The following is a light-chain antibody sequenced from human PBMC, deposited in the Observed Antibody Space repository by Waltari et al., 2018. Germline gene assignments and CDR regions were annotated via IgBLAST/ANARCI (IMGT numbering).Light chain of an antibody. V-gene: IGKV3-15*01. Sequence: IAITPTLATLSLSQGERAPLSCRASQSVSGSVAWYQQKPGQAPRLLIYGASSRATGIPDRFSGSGSGTDFTLTISSLEPEDVAVYYCLQRSNWPFTFGPGTKLDIK. CDR2: GAS. CDR3: LQRSNWPFT. J-gene: IGKJ3*01. CDR1: QSVSGS.